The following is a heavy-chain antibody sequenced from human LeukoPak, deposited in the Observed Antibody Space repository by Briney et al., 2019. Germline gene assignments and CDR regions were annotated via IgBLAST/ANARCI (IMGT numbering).Heavy chain of an antibody. CDR1: GGSISSGDYY. CDR3: ARAPLDYYYYMDV. V-gene: IGHV4-30-4*01. J-gene: IGHJ6*03. D-gene: IGHD1-1*01. CDR2: NYYSGST. Sequence: SETLSLTCTVSGGSISSGDYYWSWIRQPPGKGLEWIGYNYYSGSTYYNPSLKSRVTISVDTSKNQFSLKLSSVTAADTAVYYCARAPLDYYYYMDVWGKGTTVTVSS.